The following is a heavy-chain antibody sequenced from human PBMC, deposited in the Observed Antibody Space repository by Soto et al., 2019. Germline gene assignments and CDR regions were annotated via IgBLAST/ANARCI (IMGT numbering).Heavy chain of an antibody. J-gene: IGHJ4*02. Sequence: GGSLRLSCAGSGFTLTRSAVSWVRQAPGKGLEWVSGISAGGGGTYYADSVKGRFIISRDNLKNTVNLQMNGLGVEDTAIYYCATSCRYFDNWGQGTRVTVSS. CDR3: ATSCRYFDN. CDR2: ISAGGGGT. CDR1: GFTLTRSA. V-gene: IGHV3-23*01.